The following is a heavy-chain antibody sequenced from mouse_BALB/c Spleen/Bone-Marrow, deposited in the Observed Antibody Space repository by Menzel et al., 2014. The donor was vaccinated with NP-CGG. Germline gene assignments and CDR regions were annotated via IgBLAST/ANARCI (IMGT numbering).Heavy chain of an antibody. V-gene: IGHV1-54*03. CDR2: INPGSAGT. CDR3: ARELPRGFAY. D-gene: IGHD1-1*01. Sequence: VKLQQSGAELVRPGTSVKVSCKASGYAFTNYLIEWVKQRPGQGLEWIGMINPGSAGTNYNEKFKGKATLTADKSSSTAYMQLSSLTSDDSAVYFCARELPRGFAYLGQGTLVTVSA. J-gene: IGHJ3*01. CDR1: GYAFTNYL.